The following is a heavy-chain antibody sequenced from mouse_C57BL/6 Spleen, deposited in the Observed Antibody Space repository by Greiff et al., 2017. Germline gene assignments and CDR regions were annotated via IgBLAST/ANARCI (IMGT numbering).Heavy chain of an antibody. CDR1: GFTFSSYA. V-gene: IGHV5-4*03. Sequence: EVKLVESGGGLVKPGGSLKLSCAASGFTFSSYAMSWVRQTPEKRLEWVATISDGGSYTYYPDNVKGRFTISRDNAKNNLYLQMSHLKSEDTAMYYCANGYYFDYWGQGTTLTVSS. CDR2: ISDGGSYT. J-gene: IGHJ2*01. CDR3: ANGYYFDY. D-gene: IGHD2-2*01.